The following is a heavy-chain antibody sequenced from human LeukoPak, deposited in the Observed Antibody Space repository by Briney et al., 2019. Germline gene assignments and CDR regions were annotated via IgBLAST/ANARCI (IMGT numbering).Heavy chain of an antibody. CDR2: THFSGTT. CDR1: GGSINRYY. J-gene: IGHJ4*02. Sequence: PSETLSLTCTVTGGSINRYYWTWIRQPPGKRLEWIGYTHFSGTTNYTPSLKSRVTMSVDTSKDQVFLRLASVTTADTAVYYCTKVADGGLFDVWGQGTLVTVSS. CDR3: TKVADGGLFDV. D-gene: IGHD4-23*01. V-gene: IGHV4-59*01.